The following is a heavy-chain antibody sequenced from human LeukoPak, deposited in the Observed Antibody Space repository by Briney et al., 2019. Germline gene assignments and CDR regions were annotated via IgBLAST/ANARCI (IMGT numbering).Heavy chain of an antibody. Sequence: ASVKVSCKASGGTFSSYAISWVRQAPGQGLEWMGRIIPILGIANYAQKFQGRVTITADKSTNTAYMELSSLRSEDTAVYYCARANDYTPGCFDYWGQGTLVTVSS. CDR3: ARANDYTPGCFDY. CDR2: IIPILGIA. CDR1: GGTFSSYA. J-gene: IGHJ4*02. D-gene: IGHD4-11*01. V-gene: IGHV1-69*04.